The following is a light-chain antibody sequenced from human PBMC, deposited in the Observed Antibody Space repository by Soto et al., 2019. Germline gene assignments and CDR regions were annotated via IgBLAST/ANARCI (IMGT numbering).Light chain of an antibody. CDR3: SSHTSGSTRV. CDR2: EVT. J-gene: IGLJ1*01. V-gene: IGLV2-14*01. CDR1: FSDVGGYDY. Sequence: QSVLTQPASASGSPGQSIAISCTGTFSDVGGYDYVSWYQQHPDKAPKLMIYEVTKRPSGVSNRFSGSKSGNTASLTISGLQPEDEADYYCSSHTSGSTRVFGSGTKV.